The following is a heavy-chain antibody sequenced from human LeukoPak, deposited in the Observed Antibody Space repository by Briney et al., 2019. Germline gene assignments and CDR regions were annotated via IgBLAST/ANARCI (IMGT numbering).Heavy chain of an antibody. CDR3: ARDLDDSGYDWGYFDY. D-gene: IGHD5-12*01. CDR2: ISYDGSNK. Sequence: GGSLRLSCAASGFTFSSYAMHWVRQAPGKGLEWVAVISYDGSNKYYADSVKGRFTISRDQSKNTLYLQMNSLRAEDTAVYYCARDLDDSGYDWGYFDYWGQGTLVTVSS. V-gene: IGHV3-30*04. CDR1: GFTFSSYA. J-gene: IGHJ4*02.